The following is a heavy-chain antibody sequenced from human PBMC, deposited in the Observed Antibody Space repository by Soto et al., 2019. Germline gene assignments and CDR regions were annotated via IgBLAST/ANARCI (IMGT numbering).Heavy chain of an antibody. Sequence: GGALRLSFAASGFIFENFGMSLGRQAPGKGVDWISSISGSGFKKYYADSVKGRFTISRDNSKSTVYLELNNLSAEDTAVYHCAKNQGVELVPLATVDWFDPWGQGSVVTVSS. CDR3: AKNQGVELVPLATVDWFDP. J-gene: IGHJ5*02. CDR2: ISGSGFKK. CDR1: GFIFENFG. V-gene: IGHV3-23*01. D-gene: IGHD1-26*01.